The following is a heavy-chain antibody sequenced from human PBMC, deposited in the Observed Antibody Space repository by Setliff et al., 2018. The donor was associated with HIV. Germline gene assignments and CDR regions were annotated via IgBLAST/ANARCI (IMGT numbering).Heavy chain of an antibody. CDR2: IYTSGST. Sequence: SETLSLTCTVSGDSISSYFWGWIRQPPGKGLEWIGYIYTSGSTNYNPSLKSRVTISVDTSKNQFSLKLRSVTAADTAVYYCEVAGQWGQGTLVTVSS. CDR3: EVAGQ. V-gene: IGHV4-4*09. J-gene: IGHJ4*02. CDR1: GDSISSYF. D-gene: IGHD6-19*01.